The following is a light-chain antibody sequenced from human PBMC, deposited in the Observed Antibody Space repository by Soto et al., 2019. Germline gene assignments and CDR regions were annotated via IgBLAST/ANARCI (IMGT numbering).Light chain of an antibody. CDR1: SSNIGAGYD. Sequence: QSVLTQPPSVSGAPGQRVTISCTGSSSNIGAGYDVHGYQQLPGKAPKLLIYGNNNRPSGVPDRFSGSKSGTSASLAITGLQAEDEADYYFKSYDNSMSGSSVVFGGGTKLTV. CDR3: KSYDNSMSGSSVV. V-gene: IGLV1-40*01. CDR2: GNN. J-gene: IGLJ2*01.